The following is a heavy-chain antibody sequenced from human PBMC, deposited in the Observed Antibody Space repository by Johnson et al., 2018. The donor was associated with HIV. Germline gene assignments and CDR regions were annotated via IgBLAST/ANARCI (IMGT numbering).Heavy chain of an antibody. V-gene: IGHV3-48*03. D-gene: IGHD3-10*02. CDR2: ISSSGSTI. Sequence: VQLVESGGGLVQPGGSLRLSCAASGFTFSSYAMHWVRQAPGKGLEWVSYISSSGSTIYYADSVKGRFTISRDNAKNSLYLQMHSLRGDDTGHNVRGLLGLRWAMWG. J-gene: IGHJ1*01. CDR3: GLLGLRWAM. CDR1: GFTFSSYA.